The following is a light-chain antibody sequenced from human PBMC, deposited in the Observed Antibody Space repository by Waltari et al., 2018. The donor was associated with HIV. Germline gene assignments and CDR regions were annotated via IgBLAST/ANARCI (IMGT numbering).Light chain of an antibody. Sequence: DIVMTQSPDSLAVSLGERATINCKSSQSVFYSSNNKNYLAWYQRKPGQPPKLPIYWASTRESGVPDRFSGSGSGTDFSLTISSLQAEDVAVYYGQQYYSRPPTFGQGTKLEIK. J-gene: IGKJ2*01. CDR3: QQYYSRPPT. CDR1: QSVFYSSNNKNY. CDR2: WAS. V-gene: IGKV4-1*01.